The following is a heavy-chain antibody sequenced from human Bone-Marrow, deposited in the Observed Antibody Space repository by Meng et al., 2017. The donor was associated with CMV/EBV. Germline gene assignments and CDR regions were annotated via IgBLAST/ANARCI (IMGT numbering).Heavy chain of an antibody. V-gene: IGHV3-30-3*01. J-gene: IGHJ6*02. CDR1: GFTFSSYA. CDR2: ISYDGSNK. CDR3: ARDPPSQPARYCSSTSCDRDLLYYYGMDV. Sequence: GESLKISCAASGFTFSSYAMHWVRQAPGKGLEWVAVISYDGSNKYYADSVKGRFTISRDNSKNTLYLQMNSLRAEDTAVYYCARDPPSQPARYCSSTSCDRDLLYYYGMDVWGQGTTVTVSS. D-gene: IGHD2-2*01.